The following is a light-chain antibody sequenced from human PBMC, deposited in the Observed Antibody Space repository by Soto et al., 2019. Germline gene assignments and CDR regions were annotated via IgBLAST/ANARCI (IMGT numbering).Light chain of an antibody. Sequence: DIQMTQSPSSLSASVGDRVTITCRASQSISYYLNWYQQRPGKAPNVVIYAASSLQSGVPSRFSGSGSGTDFTLTISSLQPEDFPTYYCQQTYSAPEGITFAQVTRLEIK. J-gene: IGKJ5*01. V-gene: IGKV1-39*01. CDR1: QSISYY. CDR3: QQTYSAPEGIT. CDR2: AAS.